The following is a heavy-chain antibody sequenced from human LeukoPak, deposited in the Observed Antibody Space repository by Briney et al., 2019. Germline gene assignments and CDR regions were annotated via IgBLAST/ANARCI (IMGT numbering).Heavy chain of an antibody. D-gene: IGHD6-13*01. V-gene: IGHV3-7*03. CDR1: GFTFSSYW. CDR3: ARFGRAAGGYFDY. CDR2: IKQDGSEK. Sequence: PGGSLRLSCAASGFTFSSYWMSWVRQAPGKGLEWVANIKQDGSEKYYVDSVKGRFTISRDNAKNSLYLQMNSLRAEDTAAYYCARFGRAAGGYFDYWGQGTLVTVSS. J-gene: IGHJ4*02.